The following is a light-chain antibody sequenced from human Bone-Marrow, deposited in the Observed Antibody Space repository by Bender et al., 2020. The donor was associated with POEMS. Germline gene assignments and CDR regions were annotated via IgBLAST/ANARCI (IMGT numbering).Light chain of an antibody. CDR2: EGT. CDR1: RSDIGSYSR. Sequence: QSALTQPASVSGSPGQSVTISCTGTRSDIGSYSRVSWYQHHPGKAPKLMIYEGTKRPSGVSNRFSGSRSGNSASLTISGLQAEDEGDYYCCSYEGRTTVVFGGGTKLTVL. V-gene: IGLV2-23*01. J-gene: IGLJ3*02. CDR3: CSYEGRTTVV.